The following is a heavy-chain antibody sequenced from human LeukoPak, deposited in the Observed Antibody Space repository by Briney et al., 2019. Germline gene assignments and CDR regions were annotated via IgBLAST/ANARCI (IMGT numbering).Heavy chain of an antibody. J-gene: IGHJ4*02. V-gene: IGHV3-74*01. CDR3: AKEYYTSGRYGRFEY. Sequence: HSGGSLRLSCAASGLTFSSHWMHWVRQAPGKGLVWVSRITNDGGSTTYADSVKGRFTISRDNSKNTLYLQVNSLRAEDTAAYYCAKEYYTSGRYGRFEYWGQGTLVTVSS. D-gene: IGHD3-10*01. CDR1: GLTFSSHW. CDR2: ITNDGGST.